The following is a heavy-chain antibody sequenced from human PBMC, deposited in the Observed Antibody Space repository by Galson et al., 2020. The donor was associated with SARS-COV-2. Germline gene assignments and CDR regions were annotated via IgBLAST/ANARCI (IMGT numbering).Heavy chain of an antibody. CDR2: FYYSQSS. Sequence: GSLRLSCAVSGFSITSGYYWGWVRQPPGKGLEWIVNFYYSQSSYYDPSLKSRVTISVDTSRNQFSLKLTSVTTADTAVYYCTRQRQPALYTVDYWGQGALVTVSS. CDR3: TRQRQPALYTVDY. D-gene: IGHD2-2*02. J-gene: IGHJ4*02. CDR1: GFSITSGYY. V-gene: IGHV4-38-2*01.